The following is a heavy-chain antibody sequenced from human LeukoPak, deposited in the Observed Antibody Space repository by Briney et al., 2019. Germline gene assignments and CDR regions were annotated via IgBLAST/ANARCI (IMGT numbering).Heavy chain of an antibody. V-gene: IGHV3-23*01. CDR1: GFTFSSHG. Sequence: GGTLRLSCAASGFTFSSHGMSWVRQAPGKGLEWVSTISGSGDNTYYADSVKGRFTISRDNSKNTLYLQMNSLRAEDTAVYYCAREIAAAGNTRYYYYYMDVWGKGATVTVSS. D-gene: IGHD6-13*01. CDR2: ISGSGDNT. J-gene: IGHJ6*03. CDR3: AREIAAAGNTRYYYYYMDV.